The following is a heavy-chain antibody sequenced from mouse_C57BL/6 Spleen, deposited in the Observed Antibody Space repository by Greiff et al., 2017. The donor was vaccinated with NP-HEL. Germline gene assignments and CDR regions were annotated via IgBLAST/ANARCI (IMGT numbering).Heavy chain of an antibody. Sequence: EVKLVESGGGLVKPGGSLKLSCAASGFTFSSYAMSWVRQTPEKRLEWVATISDGGSYTYYPDNVKGRFTISRDNAKNNLYLQRSHLKSEDTAMYYCARERDYYGSSSHWYFDVWGTGTTVTVSS. CDR2: ISDGGSYT. J-gene: IGHJ1*03. D-gene: IGHD1-1*01. CDR1: GFTFSSYA. V-gene: IGHV5-4*01. CDR3: ARERDYYGSSSHWYFDV.